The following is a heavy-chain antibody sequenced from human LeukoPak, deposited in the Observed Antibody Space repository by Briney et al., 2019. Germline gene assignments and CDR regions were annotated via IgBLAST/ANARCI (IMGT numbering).Heavy chain of an antibody. J-gene: IGHJ5*02. D-gene: IGHD5-18*01. Sequence: KPSETLSLTCTVSGGSISSYYWSWIRQPPGKGLEWIGYIYTSGSTNYNPSLKSRVTISVDTSKNQFSLKLSSVTAADTAVYYCARGRGYSYGHLGWFDPWGQGTLVTVSS. CDR3: ARGRGYSYGHLGWFDP. CDR1: GGSISSYY. CDR2: IYTSGST. V-gene: IGHV4-4*09.